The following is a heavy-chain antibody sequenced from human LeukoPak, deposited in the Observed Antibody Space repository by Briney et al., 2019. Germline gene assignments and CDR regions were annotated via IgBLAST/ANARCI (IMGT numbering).Heavy chain of an antibody. Sequence: SETLSLTCTVSGGSISSYYWSWIRQPPGKGLEWIGYIYYSGSTNYNPSLKGRVTISVDTSKNQFSLKLSSVTAADTAVYYCARDNGDDTGDAFDIWGQGTMVTVSS. CDR1: GGSISSYY. CDR2: IYYSGST. CDR3: ARDNGDDTGDAFDI. J-gene: IGHJ3*02. V-gene: IGHV4-59*01. D-gene: IGHD4-17*01.